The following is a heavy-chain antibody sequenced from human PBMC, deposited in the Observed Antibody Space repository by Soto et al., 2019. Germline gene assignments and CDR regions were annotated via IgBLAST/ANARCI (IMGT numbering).Heavy chain of an antibody. CDR2: INSVGSNT. Sequence: GGSLRLSCAASGFTFGSYVMSWVRQAPGKGLEWVSSINSVGSNTNYADSVKGRFTISRDNSKNTLYLQMNSLRVEDTAVYYCAKRPQSYAYYFDFWGQGTLVTVS. D-gene: IGHD3-16*01. V-gene: IGHV3-23*01. CDR1: GFTFGSYV. CDR3: AKRPQSYAYYFDF. J-gene: IGHJ4*02.